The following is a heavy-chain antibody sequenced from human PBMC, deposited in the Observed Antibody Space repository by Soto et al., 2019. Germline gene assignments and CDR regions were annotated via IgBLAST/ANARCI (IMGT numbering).Heavy chain of an antibody. CDR2: TSGSGTST. CDR1: GFSFSSCE. CDR3: ASKIVTPGYHYYDY. V-gene: IGHV3-48*03. D-gene: IGHD3-9*01. J-gene: IGHJ4*02. Sequence: PGGSLRLSCAASGFSFSSCEMSWVRQAPGKGLEWVSYTSGSGTSTQYSDSVKGRFTISRDNAKNSLHLQMNSLGAEDTAVYYCASKIVTPGYHYYDYWGQGTLVTVSS.